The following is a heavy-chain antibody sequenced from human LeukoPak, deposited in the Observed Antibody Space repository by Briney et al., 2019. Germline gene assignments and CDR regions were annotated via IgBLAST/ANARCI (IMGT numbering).Heavy chain of an antibody. V-gene: IGHV4-59*01. CDR2: FYSSGST. J-gene: IGHJ4*02. Sequence: SETLSLTCTVSGGSISNYYWSWIRQPPGKGLEWIGYFYSSGSTSYNPSLKSRVTISLDTSKNQFSLRLSSVTAADTAVYYCARGPTRYYFDYWGQGTLVTVSS. CDR1: GGSISNYY. CDR3: ARGPTRYYFDY.